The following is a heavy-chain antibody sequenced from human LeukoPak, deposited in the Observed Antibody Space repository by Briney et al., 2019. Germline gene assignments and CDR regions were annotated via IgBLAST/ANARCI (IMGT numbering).Heavy chain of an antibody. CDR3: ARVTMVRGVITPWHFDY. J-gene: IGHJ4*02. CDR1: GYTFTSYG. V-gene: IGHV1-18*01. D-gene: IGHD3-10*01. CDR2: ISAYNGNT. Sequence: ASAKVSCKASGYTFTSYGISWVRQAPGQGLEWMGWISAYNGNTNYAQKLQGRVTMTTDTSTSTAYMELRSLRSDDTAVYYCARVTMVRGVITPWHFDYWGQGTLVTVSS.